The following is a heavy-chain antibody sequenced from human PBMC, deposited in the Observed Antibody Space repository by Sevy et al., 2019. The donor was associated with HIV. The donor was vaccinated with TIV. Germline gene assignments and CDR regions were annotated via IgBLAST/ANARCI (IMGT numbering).Heavy chain of an antibody. D-gene: IGHD5-12*01. J-gene: IGHJ4*02. Sequence: SETLSLTCTVSGYSISSGYYWGWIRQPPWKGVEWIGSIYHSGSTYYNPSLKSRVTISVDTSKNQFSLKLSSVTAADTAVYYCAREAVEMATPTGDYWGQGTLVTVSS. V-gene: IGHV4-38-2*02. CDR1: GYSISSGYY. CDR3: AREAVEMATPTGDY. CDR2: IYHSGST.